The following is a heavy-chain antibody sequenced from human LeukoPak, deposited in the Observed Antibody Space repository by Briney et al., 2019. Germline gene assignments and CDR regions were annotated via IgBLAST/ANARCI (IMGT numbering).Heavy chain of an antibody. CDR3: ASENDAFDI. CDR2: IRYDGSHK. CDR1: GFTFSSCG. Sequence: GGSLRLSCAASGFTFSSCGMHWVRQAPGKGLEWVAFIRYDGSHKYYADSVKGRFTISRDNSKNTLYLQMYSLRPEDTAVYYCASENDAFDIWGQGTMVTVSS. J-gene: IGHJ3*02. V-gene: IGHV3-30*02.